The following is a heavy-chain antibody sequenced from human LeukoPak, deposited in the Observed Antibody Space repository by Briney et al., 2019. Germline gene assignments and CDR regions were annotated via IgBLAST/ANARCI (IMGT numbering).Heavy chain of an antibody. D-gene: IGHD3-22*01. CDR1: GFGFGYYD. CDR2: INSNGRTI. V-gene: IGHV3-64*02. Sequence: GGSLRLACAASGFGFGYYDMHWVRQAPGKGLECVSAINSNGRTIHYADFVKGRFTVSRDNSNNTLYLQMGGLKPEDMAVYYCARFVSSGPLWGQGTMVTVSS. CDR3: ARFVSSGPL. J-gene: IGHJ3*01.